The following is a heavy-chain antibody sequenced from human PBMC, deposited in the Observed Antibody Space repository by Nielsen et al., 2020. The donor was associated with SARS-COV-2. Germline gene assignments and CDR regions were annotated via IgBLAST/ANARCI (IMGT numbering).Heavy chain of an antibody. D-gene: IGHD5-18*01. V-gene: IGHV3-15*01. CDR2: IKSKTDGGTT. CDR3: TTDGSRVQLWPEYYFDY. J-gene: IGHJ4*02. Sequence: VRQDPGKGLEWVGRIKSKTDGGTTDYAAPVKGRFTISRDDSKNTLYLQMNSLKTEDTAVYYCTTDGSRVQLWPEYYFDYWGQGTLVTVSS.